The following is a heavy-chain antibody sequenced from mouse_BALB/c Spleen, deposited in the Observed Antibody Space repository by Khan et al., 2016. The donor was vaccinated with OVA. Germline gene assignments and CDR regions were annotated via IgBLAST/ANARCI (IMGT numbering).Heavy chain of an antibody. CDR2: ISYSGST. Sequence: VQLMESGPGLVKPSQSLSLTCTVTGYSITSDYAWNWIRQLPGNKLEWMGYISYSGSTSYNPSLKSRISITRDTSKNQFFLQLNSVTTEDTATYYCARDYGSSYYYFDYWGQGTTLTVSS. CDR3: ARDYGSSYYYFDY. J-gene: IGHJ2*01. CDR1: GYSITSDYA. V-gene: IGHV3-2*02. D-gene: IGHD1-1*01.